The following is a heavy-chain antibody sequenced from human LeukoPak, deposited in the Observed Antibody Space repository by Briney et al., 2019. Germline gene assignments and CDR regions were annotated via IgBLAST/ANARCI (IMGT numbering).Heavy chain of an antibody. CDR1: GGSFSGYY. V-gene: IGHV4-34*01. J-gene: IGHJ4*02. D-gene: IGHD3-3*01. CDR3: ARGWIFRFDY. Sequence: SETLSLTCAVYGGSFSGYYWSLIRQPPGKGLEWIGEINHSGSTNYNPSLKSRVTISVDTSKNQFSPKLSSVTAADTAVYYCARGWIFRFDYWGQGTLVTVSS. CDR2: INHSGST.